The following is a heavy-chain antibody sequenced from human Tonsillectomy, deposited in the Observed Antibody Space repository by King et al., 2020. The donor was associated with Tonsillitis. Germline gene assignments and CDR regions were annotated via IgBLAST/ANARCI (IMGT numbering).Heavy chain of an antibody. Sequence: VQLVESGGGVVQPGRSLRLSCEASGFTFSSYDMHWVRQAPGKGLEWVAVISYGGINKYYADSVKGRFTISRDNSKNTLYLQMNSLRAEDTAVYYCAKDLQTSGGMDVWGQGTTVTVSS. V-gene: IGHV3-30*18. CDR1: GFTFSSYD. CDR2: ISYGGINK. CDR3: AKDLQTSGGMDV. J-gene: IGHJ6*02. D-gene: IGHD3-10*01.